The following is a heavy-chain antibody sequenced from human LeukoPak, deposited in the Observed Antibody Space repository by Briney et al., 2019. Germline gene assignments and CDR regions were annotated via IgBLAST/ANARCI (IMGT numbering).Heavy chain of an antibody. J-gene: IGHJ4*02. CDR1: GGTFCSYA. CDR3: ARCLVVTAIDFDY. V-gene: IGHV1-69*05. Sequence: SVKVSCKASGGTFCSYAISWVRQAPGQGLEWMGGIIPIFGTANYAQKFQGRVTMTTDTSTSTAYMELRSLRSDDTAVYYCARCLVVTAIDFDYWGQGTLVTVFS. D-gene: IGHD2-21*02. CDR2: IIPIFGTA.